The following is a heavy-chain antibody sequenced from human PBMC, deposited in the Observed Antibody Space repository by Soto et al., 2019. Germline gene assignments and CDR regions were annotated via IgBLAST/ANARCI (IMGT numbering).Heavy chain of an antibody. D-gene: IGHD3-10*01. V-gene: IGHV4-39*01. Sequence: QLQLQESGPGLVKPSETLSLTCTVSGGSISSSSYYWGWIRQPPGKGLVWIGSIYYRGSTYYNPSLKSRVTISVDTSKNQFSLKLSSVTAADTAVYYCARAYGSGSYSWYYYYYMDVWGKGTTVTVSS. CDR3: ARAYGSGSYSWYYYYYMDV. CDR2: IYYRGST. CDR1: GGSISSSSYY. J-gene: IGHJ6*03.